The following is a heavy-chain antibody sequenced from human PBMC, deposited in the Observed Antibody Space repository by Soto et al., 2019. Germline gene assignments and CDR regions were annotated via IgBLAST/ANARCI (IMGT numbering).Heavy chain of an antibody. CDR2: IIPILGIA. CDR1: GGTLSSYT. D-gene: IGHD3-10*01. J-gene: IGHJ4*02. V-gene: IGHV1-69*08. Sequence: QVQLVQSGAEVKKPGSSVKVSCKASGGTLSSYTISWVRQAPGQGLEWMGRIIPILGIANYAQKFQGRVTITADKSTSTAYMELSSLRSEDTAVYYCAREEYYYGSGSFFTGWGQGTLVTVSS. CDR3: AREEYYYGSGSFFTG.